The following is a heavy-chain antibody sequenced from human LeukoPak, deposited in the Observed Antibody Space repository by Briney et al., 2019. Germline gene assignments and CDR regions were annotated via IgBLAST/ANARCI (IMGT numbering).Heavy chain of an antibody. V-gene: IGHV4-39*07. CDR2: IYYSGST. CDR3: ARAPLGQWLVADNGYYFDY. CDR1: GGSISSSSYY. D-gene: IGHD6-19*01. J-gene: IGHJ4*02. Sequence: SETLSLTCTVSGGSISSSSYYWGWIRQPPGTGLEWIGSIYYSGSTYYNPSLKSRVTISVDTSKNQFSLKLSSVTAADTAVYYCARAPLGQWLVADNGYYFDYWGQGTLVTVSS.